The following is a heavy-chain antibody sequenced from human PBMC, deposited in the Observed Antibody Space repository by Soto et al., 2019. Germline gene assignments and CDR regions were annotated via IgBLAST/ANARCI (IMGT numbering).Heavy chain of an antibody. V-gene: IGHV3-74*01. CDR1: GFTFTTYW. CDR2: IYVDGSRT. CDR3: ARVALYDYSMDV. Sequence: EVQLVESGGALVQPGGSLRLSCAASGFTFTTYWMHWVRQAPGKGLVWVSRIYVDGSRTNYADSVKGRFTISRDNAKNTVYLQINRLGAEDPAFSYCARVALYDYSMDVWGQGTTVTVS. J-gene: IGHJ6*03.